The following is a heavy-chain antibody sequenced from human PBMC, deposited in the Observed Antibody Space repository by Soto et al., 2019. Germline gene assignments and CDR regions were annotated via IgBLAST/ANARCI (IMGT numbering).Heavy chain of an antibody. J-gene: IGHJ6*02. D-gene: IGHD1-1*01. CDR3: TRVWTEIPQHYYGLED. V-gene: IGHV1-3*01. CDR1: GYTFTKYA. Sequence: QVQLVQSGAEVKKPGASVKVSCKTSGYTFTKYAIHWVRQAPGRGLEWMGWINPENGDTTFSEEFQGRLTLTRDTSATTGYMQLSSLRSEDTAMYYCTRVWTEIPQHYYGLEDWGQGTAVTVSS. CDR2: INPENGDT.